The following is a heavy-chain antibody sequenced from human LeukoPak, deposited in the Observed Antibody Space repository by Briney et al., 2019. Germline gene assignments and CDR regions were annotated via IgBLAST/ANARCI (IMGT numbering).Heavy chain of an antibody. CDR2: IYYSGST. CDR3: ARTIFGIIRHSYYYMDV. J-gene: IGHJ6*03. Sequence: SQTLSLTCTVSGGSISSGGYYWSWIRQHPGKGLEWIGYIYYSGSTNYNPSLKSRVTISVDTSKNQFSLKLSSVTAADTAVYYCARTIFGIIRHSYYYMDVWGKGTTVTVSS. V-gene: IGHV4-31*03. CDR1: GGSISSGGYY. D-gene: IGHD3-3*01.